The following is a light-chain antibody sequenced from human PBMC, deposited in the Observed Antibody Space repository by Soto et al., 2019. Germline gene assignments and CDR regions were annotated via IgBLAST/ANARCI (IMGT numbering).Light chain of an antibody. CDR3: CSYAGSYTLGA. J-gene: IGLJ2*01. V-gene: IGLV2-11*01. CDR2: DVT. CDR1: SSDVGGYNY. Sequence: SALTQPRSVSGSPGQSVTISCTGTSSDVGGYNYVSWYQQHPGKAPKLMIYDVTERPSGVPDRFSGSMSGNTASLTISGLRAEDEADYYCCSYAGSYTLGAFGGGTKLTVL.